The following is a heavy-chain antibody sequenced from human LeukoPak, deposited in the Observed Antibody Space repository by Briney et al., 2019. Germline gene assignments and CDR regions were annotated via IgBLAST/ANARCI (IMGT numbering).Heavy chain of an antibody. CDR3: AREGGNYYDSSGYLDY. J-gene: IGHJ4*02. D-gene: IGHD3-22*01. V-gene: IGHV1-2*02. CDR2: INPNSGGT. Sequence: ASVKVSCKASGYTFTGYYMHWVRQAPGQGLECMGCINPNSGGTNYAQKFQGRVTMTRDTSISTAYMELSRLRSDDTAVYYCAREGGNYYDSSGYLDYWGQGTLVTVSS. CDR1: GYTFTGYY.